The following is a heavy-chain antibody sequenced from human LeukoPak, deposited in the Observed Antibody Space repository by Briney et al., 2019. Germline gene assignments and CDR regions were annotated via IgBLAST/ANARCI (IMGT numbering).Heavy chain of an antibody. D-gene: IGHD4-17*01. V-gene: IGHV4-34*01. Sequence: PSETLSLTCAVYGGSFSGYYWSWIRQPPGKGLEWIGEINHSGSTNYNPSLKSRVTISVDTSKNQISLKLSSVTAAGTAVYYCARGKGTGTTVTGVFDPWGQGTLVTVSS. CDR2: INHSGST. J-gene: IGHJ5*02. CDR3: ARGKGTGTTVTGVFDP. CDR1: GGSFSGYY.